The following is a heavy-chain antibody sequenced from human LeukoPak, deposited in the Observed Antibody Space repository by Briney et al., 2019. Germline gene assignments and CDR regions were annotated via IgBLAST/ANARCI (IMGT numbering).Heavy chain of an antibody. V-gene: IGHV1-18*01. D-gene: IGHD3-22*01. Sequence: ASVKVSCKASGYTFISYGISWVRQAPGQGLEWMGWISAYNGNTNYAQKLRGRVTMTTDTPTSTAYMELRSLRSDDTAVYYCARAGYYYDSSGYPYYFDYWGQGTLVTVSS. CDR2: ISAYNGNT. CDR3: ARAGYYYDSSGYPYYFDY. J-gene: IGHJ4*02. CDR1: GYTFISYG.